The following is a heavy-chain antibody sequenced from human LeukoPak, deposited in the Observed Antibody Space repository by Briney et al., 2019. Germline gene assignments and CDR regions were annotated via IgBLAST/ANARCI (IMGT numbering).Heavy chain of an antibody. CDR3: VRSQGGYYYDSSGYYQGPLDY. CDR1: GFTFSDYY. J-gene: IGHJ4*02. D-gene: IGHD3-22*01. Sequence: GGSLRLSCAASGFTFSDYYMSWIRQAPGKGLEWVSSISSSSNYIHYADSVKGRFTISRDNAENSLYLQMNGLRAEDTAMYYCVRSQGGYYYDSSGYYQGPLDYWSQGTLVTVSS. V-gene: IGHV3-11*06. CDR2: ISSSSNYI.